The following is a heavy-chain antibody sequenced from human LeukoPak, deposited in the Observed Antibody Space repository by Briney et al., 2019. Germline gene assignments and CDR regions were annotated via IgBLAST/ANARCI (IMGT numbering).Heavy chain of an antibody. CDR2: INPNSGGT. Sequence: ASVKDSCKASGYTFTGYYMHWVRQAPGQGLEWMGWINPNSGGTNYAQKFQGRVTMTRDTSISTAYMELSRLRSDDTAVYYCARYYYDSSGYDYWGQGTLVTVSS. D-gene: IGHD3-22*01. CDR1: GYTFTGYY. J-gene: IGHJ4*02. V-gene: IGHV1-2*02. CDR3: ARYYYDSSGYDY.